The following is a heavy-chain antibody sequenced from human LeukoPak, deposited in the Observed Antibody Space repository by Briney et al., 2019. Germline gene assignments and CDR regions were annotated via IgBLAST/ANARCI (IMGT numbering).Heavy chain of an antibody. V-gene: IGHV3-23*01. CDR1: GFTFSNYA. J-gene: IGHJ4*02. D-gene: IGHD6-6*01. CDR2: FSGSGGNT. CDR3: ARDLGIAARPVFDQ. Sequence: GGSLRLSCAASGFTFSNYATNWVRQAPGKGLEWVSTFSGSGGNTYYADSVKGRFTISRDDSKNTLYLQVDSLRAEDTAVYYCARDLGIAARPVFDQWGQGTLVTVSS.